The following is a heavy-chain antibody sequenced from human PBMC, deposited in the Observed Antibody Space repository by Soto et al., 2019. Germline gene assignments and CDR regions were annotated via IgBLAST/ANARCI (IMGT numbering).Heavy chain of an antibody. CDR1: GYAFYDYF. J-gene: IGHJ5*02. Sequence: EVQLLEFGGAFVQPGRFLRLSCASSGYAFYDYFMHCVRQPTGRGVEWVAGIIGTGGSIRDVDSVKGRFTMSRDNDENSLYLQVNSLRPEDTAVYYCAKGGSAALIATSGRDNWFDPLCQGTQVTISS. D-gene: IGHD6-13*01. CDR3: AKGGSAALIATSGRDNWFDP. V-gene: IGHV3-9*01. CDR2: IIGTGGSI.